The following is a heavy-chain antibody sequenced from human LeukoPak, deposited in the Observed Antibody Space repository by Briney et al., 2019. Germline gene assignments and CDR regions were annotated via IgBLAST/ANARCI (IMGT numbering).Heavy chain of an antibody. CDR1: GFTFSNYD. J-gene: IGHJ4*02. CDR3: ASSAGALIDC. Sequence: GESLKISCAASGFTFSNYDMHWVRPAPGKGLEWVAVIWFAGSNKFYADSVKGRFTISRDNSKNTLYLQMNSLRAEDTAVYYCASSAGALIDCWGQGTLVIVSS. V-gene: IGHV3-33*01. D-gene: IGHD6-19*01. CDR2: IWFAGSNK.